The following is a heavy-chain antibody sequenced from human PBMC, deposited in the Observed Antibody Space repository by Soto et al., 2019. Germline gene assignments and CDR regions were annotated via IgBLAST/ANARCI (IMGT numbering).Heavy chain of an antibody. J-gene: IGHJ6*03. D-gene: IGHD3-3*01. CDR2: IYYSGST. Sequence: SETLSLTCTVSGGSISSYYWSWIRQPPGKGLEWIGYIYYSGSTNYNPTLKSRATISVDTSKNQFSLKLSSVTAADTAVYYCARGQRGFWLTYYYYSMDVWGQGTTVTVSS. CDR1: GGSISSYY. CDR3: ARGQRGFWLTYYYYSMDV. V-gene: IGHV4-59*01.